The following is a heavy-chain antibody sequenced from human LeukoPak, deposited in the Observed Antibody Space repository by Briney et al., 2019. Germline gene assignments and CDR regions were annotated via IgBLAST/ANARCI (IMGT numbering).Heavy chain of an antibody. V-gene: IGHV3-21*01. Sequence: GGSLRLFCAASGFTFSSYSMNWVSQGPGKGLEWVSSISSRSSYIYYADSVKGRFTISRDNAKNSLYLQMNSLRAEDTAVYYCARDSSYYDSSGYVNVYWGQGTLVTVSS. CDR2: ISSRSSYI. CDR3: ARDSSYYDSSGYVNVY. D-gene: IGHD3-22*01. J-gene: IGHJ4*02. CDR1: GFTFSSYS.